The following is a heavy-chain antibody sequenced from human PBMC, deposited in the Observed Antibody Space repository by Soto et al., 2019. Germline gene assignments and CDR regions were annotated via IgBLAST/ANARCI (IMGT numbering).Heavy chain of an antibody. J-gene: IGHJ6*02. D-gene: IGHD5-12*01. CDR3: ARDRAGVGYNIDV. CDR2: IWNDGSER. CDR1: GFTFISYG. Sequence: GGSLRLSWAASGFTFISYGMRWVRQAPGKGLEWVAVIWNDGSERYYADSVKGRFTISRDNSKNTLDLQMTSLRAEDTAVYYCARDRAGVGYNIDVWGQGTTVTVSS. V-gene: IGHV3-33*01.